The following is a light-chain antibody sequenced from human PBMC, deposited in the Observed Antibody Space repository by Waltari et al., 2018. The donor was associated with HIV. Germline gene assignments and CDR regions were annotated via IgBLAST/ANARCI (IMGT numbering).Light chain of an antibody. V-gene: IGLV2-8*01. CDR1: SSDVGGYNY. CDR2: EVI. CDR3: SSYGGSNTSVI. Sequence: QSALTQPPSASGSPGQSVTISCTGTSSDVGGYNYVSWYQHTPGQAPPLMVYEVIYRPSGVPNRFSGSKSGNTASLTVSGLQAEDEANYYCSSYGGSNTSVIFGGGTTVTVL. J-gene: IGLJ2*01.